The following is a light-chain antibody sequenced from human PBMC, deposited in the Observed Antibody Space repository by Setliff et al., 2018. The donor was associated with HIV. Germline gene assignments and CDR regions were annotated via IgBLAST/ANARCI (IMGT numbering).Light chain of an antibody. CDR3: SSYTSSYTYV. J-gene: IGLJ1*01. V-gene: IGLV2-14*01. Sequence: QSVLTQPASVSGSPGQSITISCTGTSSDVSAYKYVSWYQQHPGKAPKLMIYEVTNRPSGASNRFSGSKSGNTASLTISGLQAEDEADYYCSSYTSSYTYVFGTGTKVTVL. CDR2: EVT. CDR1: SSDVSAYKY.